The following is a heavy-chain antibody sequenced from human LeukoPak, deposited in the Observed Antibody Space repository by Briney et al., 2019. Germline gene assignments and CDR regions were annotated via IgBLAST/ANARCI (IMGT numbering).Heavy chain of an antibody. J-gene: IGHJ3*02. CDR2: INAGNGNT. CDR3: AREEHYYDSYTGDAFDI. Sequence: ASVKVSCKASGYTFTSYAMHWVRQAPGQRLEWMGWINAGNGNTKYSQKFQGRVTITRDTSASTAYMELSSLRSEDTAVYYCAREEHYYDSYTGDAFDIWGQGTMITVSS. V-gene: IGHV1-3*01. D-gene: IGHD3-22*01. CDR1: GYTFTSYA.